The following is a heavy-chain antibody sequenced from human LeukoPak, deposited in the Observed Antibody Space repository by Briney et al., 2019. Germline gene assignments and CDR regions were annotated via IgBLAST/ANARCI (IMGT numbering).Heavy chain of an antibody. CDR3: ARISYYYDSSGYWYGMDV. Sequence: ASVKVSCKASGYTFTGYYMHWVRQAPGQGLEWMGWINPNSGGTNYAQKFQGRVTMTRDTSISTAYMELSRLRSDDTAVYYCARISYYYDSSGYWYGMDVWGQGTTVTVSS. CDR1: GYTFTGYY. D-gene: IGHD3-22*01. J-gene: IGHJ6*02. CDR2: INPNSGGT. V-gene: IGHV1-2*02.